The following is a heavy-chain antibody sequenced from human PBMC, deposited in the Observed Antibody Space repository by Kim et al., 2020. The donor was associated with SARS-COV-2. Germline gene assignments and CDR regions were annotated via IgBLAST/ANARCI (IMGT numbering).Heavy chain of an antibody. CDR1: GVSVSSGSYY. V-gene: IGHV4-61*01. CDR2: IYYNGNT. CDR3: SSLSGSEFDP. Sequence: SETLSLTCSVSGVSVSSGSYYWSWIRQTPGKGLEWIGYIYYNGNTNYNPSLKSRVRISLDTSKNQFSLTLSSVTAADTALYYCSSLSGSEFDPWGQGTLVTVSS. J-gene: IGHJ5*02. D-gene: IGHD2-15*01.